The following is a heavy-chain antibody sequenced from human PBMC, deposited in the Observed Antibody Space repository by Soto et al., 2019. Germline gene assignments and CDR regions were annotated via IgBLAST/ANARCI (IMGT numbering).Heavy chain of an antibody. CDR2: IKPISDTT. V-gene: IGHV1-69*01. CDR3: ARDPSTVNKLIGVWFDP. CDR1: GDTFGRFT. D-gene: IGHD4-4*01. J-gene: IGHJ5*02. Sequence: QIRLVQSGAEVEKPGSSVRVSCKASGDTFGRFTINWVRQAPGQGLEWMGGIKPISDTTTYAQRFQGRVTFTADESTSTVYMELSSMRSEDTAMYYCARDPSTVNKLIGVWFDPWGQGTLVTVSS.